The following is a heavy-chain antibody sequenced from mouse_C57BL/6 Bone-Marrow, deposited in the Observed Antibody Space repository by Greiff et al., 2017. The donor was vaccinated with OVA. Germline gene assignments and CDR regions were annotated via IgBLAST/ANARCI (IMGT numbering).Heavy chain of an antibody. CDR3: ARGYYYGISYYAMDY. CDR2: IYPRSGNT. CDR1: GYTFTSYG. V-gene: IGHV1-81*01. Sequence: VQLQQSGAELARPGASVKLSCKASGYTFTSYGISWVKQRTGQGLEWIGEIYPRSGNTYYNEKFKGKATLTADKSSSTAYMELRSLTSEDSAVYFCARGYYYGISYYAMDYWGQGTSVTVSS. J-gene: IGHJ4*01. D-gene: IGHD1-1*01.